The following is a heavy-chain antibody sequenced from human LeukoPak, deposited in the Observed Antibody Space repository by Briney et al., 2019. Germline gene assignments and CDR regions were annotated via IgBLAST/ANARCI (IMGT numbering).Heavy chain of an antibody. CDR3: ARSGWFDP. J-gene: IGHJ5*02. Sequence: SQTLSLTCTVSGGSVRRGNYYWTWIRQPAGSGLEWIGYIYYTGSTNYNPSLKSRVTISVDTSKNQFSLRLSSVTAADTAVYYCARSGWFDPWGQGTLVTVSS. V-gene: IGHV4-61*09. CDR2: IYYTGST. CDR1: GGSVRRGNYY. D-gene: IGHD6-25*01.